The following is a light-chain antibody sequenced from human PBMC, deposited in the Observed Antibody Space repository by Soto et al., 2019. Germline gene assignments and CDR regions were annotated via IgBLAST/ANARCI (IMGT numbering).Light chain of an antibody. CDR2: KAS. CDR3: QHYNFYSEA. Sequence: IQLTQSPSSLSASVGDRVTITCRASQTISSWLAWYQQKPGKAPKLLIYKASTLKSGVPSRFSDSGSGTEFTLTISSLQPDDFATYYCQHYNFYSEAFGQGTKVDI. J-gene: IGKJ1*01. CDR1: QTISSW. V-gene: IGKV1-5*03.